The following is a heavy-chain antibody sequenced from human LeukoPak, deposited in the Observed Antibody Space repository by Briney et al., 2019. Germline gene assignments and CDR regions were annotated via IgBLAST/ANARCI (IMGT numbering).Heavy chain of an antibody. Sequence: SETLSLTCTVSGGSISSSSYYWGWIRQPPGKGLEWIGSIYYSGSTYYNPSLKSRVTISVDTSKNQFSLKLSSVTAADTAVYYCAVVAATAYYFDYWGQGTLVTVSS. CDR3: AVVAATAYYFDY. D-gene: IGHD2-15*01. CDR2: IYYSGST. J-gene: IGHJ4*02. CDR1: GGSISSSSYY. V-gene: IGHV4-39*07.